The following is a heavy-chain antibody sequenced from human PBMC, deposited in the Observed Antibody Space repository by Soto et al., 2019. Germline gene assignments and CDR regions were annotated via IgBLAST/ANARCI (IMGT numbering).Heavy chain of an antibody. CDR1: GVSLSTDGVG. Sequence: QITLKESGPTLMSPTQTLTLTCSFSGVSLSTDGVGIGWIRQPPGKGLEWLARLFWDGDRRHNPSLKSRLTITTDTSKTQVVLTMTNMDPVDTATYYCAHSLRRASCGGGNCYFFDFWGQGTPVTVSS. D-gene: IGHD2-21*01. J-gene: IGHJ4*02. V-gene: IGHV2-5*02. CDR3: AHSLRRASCGGGNCYFFDF. CDR2: LFWDGDR.